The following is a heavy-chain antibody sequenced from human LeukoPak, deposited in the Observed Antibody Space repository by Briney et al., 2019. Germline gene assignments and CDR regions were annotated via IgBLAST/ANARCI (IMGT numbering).Heavy chain of an antibody. J-gene: IGHJ3*02. Sequence: GGSLRLSCAASGFTFDDYGMSWVRQAPGKGLEWVSGINWNGGSTGYADSVKGRFTISRDNAKNSLYLQMNSLRAEDTALYHCARDMRFLEWPYDAFDIWGQGTMVTVSS. CDR3: ARDMRFLEWPYDAFDI. V-gene: IGHV3-20*01. CDR2: INWNGGST. CDR1: GFTFDDYG. D-gene: IGHD3-3*01.